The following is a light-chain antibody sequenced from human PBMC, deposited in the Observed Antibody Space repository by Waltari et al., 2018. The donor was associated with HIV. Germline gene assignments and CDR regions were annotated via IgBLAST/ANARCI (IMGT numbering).Light chain of an antibody. J-gene: IGLJ3*02. Sequence: QSAVTQPPSVSAAPGQSVTISCSGSNSNIGSNSVSWYQHLPGAAPKLLVYGHDGRPSALRDRFSGCKSGTSATLVISGLQAGDEADYYCGAWDNRLGSWVFGGGTKLTVL. CDR3: GAWDNRLGSWV. CDR1: NSNIGSNS. CDR2: GHD. V-gene: IGLV1-51*01.